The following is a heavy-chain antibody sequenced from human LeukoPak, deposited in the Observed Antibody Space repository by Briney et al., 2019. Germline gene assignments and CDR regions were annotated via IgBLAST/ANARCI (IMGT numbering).Heavy chain of an antibody. CDR2: VSSSSSTI. CDR3: ARDHNEILTGSVWDAFDI. D-gene: IGHD3-9*01. J-gene: IGHJ3*02. V-gene: IGHV3-48*01. CDR1: GFTFSSYS. Sequence: GGSLRLSCAASGFTFSSYSMNWVRQAPGKGLEWVSYVSSSSSTIYYADSVKGRFTISRDNAKNSLYLQMNSLRAEDTAVYYCARDHNEILTGSVWDAFDIWGQGTMVTVSS.